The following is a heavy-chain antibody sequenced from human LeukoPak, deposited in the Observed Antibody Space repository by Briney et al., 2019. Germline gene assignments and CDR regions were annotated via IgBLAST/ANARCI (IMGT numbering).Heavy chain of an antibody. CDR2: IYYSGST. J-gene: IGHJ4*02. D-gene: IGHD3-9*01. CDR1: GGSISSGGYY. Sequence: SETLSLTCTVSGGSISSGGYYWSWIRQHPGKGLEWIGYIYYSGSTYYNPSLKSRVTISVDTFKNQFSLKLSSVTAADTAVYYCARGDGYDILTGYYMVPLFDYWGQGTLVTVSS. V-gene: IGHV4-31*03. CDR3: ARGDGYDILTGYYMVPLFDY.